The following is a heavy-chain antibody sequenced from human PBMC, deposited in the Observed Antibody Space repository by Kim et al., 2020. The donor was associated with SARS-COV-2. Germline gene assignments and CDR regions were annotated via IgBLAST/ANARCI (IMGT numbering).Heavy chain of an antibody. CDR2: IWYDGSNK. V-gene: IGHV3-33*01. CDR1: GFTFSSYG. Sequence: GGPLRLSCAASGFTFSSYGMHWVRQAPGKGLEWVAVIWYDGSNKYYADPVKGRFTISRDNSKNTLYLQMNSLRAEDTAVYYCARDPFNGVSYLYYYMDVWGKGTTVTVSS. D-gene: IGHD2-8*01. CDR3: ARDPFNGVSYLYYYMDV. J-gene: IGHJ6*03.